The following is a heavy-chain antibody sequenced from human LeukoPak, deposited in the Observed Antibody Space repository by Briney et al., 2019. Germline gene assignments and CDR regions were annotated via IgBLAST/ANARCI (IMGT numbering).Heavy chain of an antibody. Sequence: PGGSLRLSCAASGFTFSSYGMHWVRQAPGKGLEWVAVIWYDGSNKYYADSVKGRFTISKDNSKNMLYLQMNSLRAEDTAVYYCARERYCSSTSCLALFDYWGQGTLVTVSS. CDR3: ARERYCSSTSCLALFDY. V-gene: IGHV3-33*01. CDR1: GFTFSSYG. J-gene: IGHJ4*02. D-gene: IGHD2-2*01. CDR2: IWYDGSNK.